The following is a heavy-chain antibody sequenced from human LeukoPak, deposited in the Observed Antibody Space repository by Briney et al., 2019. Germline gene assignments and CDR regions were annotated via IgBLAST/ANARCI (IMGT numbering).Heavy chain of an antibody. Sequence: GGSVRLSCAASGFAFSSYGIHWVRQAPGKGLEWVAVIRYEGTNKYYADSVKGRFTTSRDNSKNTLYLQMNSLRAEDTAVYYCARDQAPSIAVTSHAFDIWGQGTIVTVSS. V-gene: IGHV3-33*01. J-gene: IGHJ3*02. CDR2: IRYEGTNK. CDR3: ARDQAPSIAVTSHAFDI. D-gene: IGHD6-19*01. CDR1: GFAFSSYG.